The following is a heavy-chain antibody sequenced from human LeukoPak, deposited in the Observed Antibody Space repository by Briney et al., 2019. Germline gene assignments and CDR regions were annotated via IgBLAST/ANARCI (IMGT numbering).Heavy chain of an antibody. D-gene: IGHD5-12*01. V-gene: IGHV4-34*01. CDR3: ARKYSGYDLSYFDY. Sequence: PSETLSLTCAVYGGSFSGYYWSWIRQPPGKGLEWIGSIYYSGSTYYNPSLKSRVTISVDTSKNQFSLKLSSVTAADTAVYYCARKYSGYDLSYFDYWGQGTLVTVSS. CDR1: GGSFSGYY. J-gene: IGHJ4*02. CDR2: IYYSGST.